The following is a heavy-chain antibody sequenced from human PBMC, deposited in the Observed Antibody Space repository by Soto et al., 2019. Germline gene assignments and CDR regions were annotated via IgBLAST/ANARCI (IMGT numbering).Heavy chain of an antibody. Sequence: SETLSLTCTVSGGSISSHYWSWVRQAPGKGLEWIGHVYYRGSTTYNPSLRSRSTISVDTSNNQFSLKLNSVTTADTAVYYCARDGREASGMDVWGQGTKVTVSS. CDR1: GGSISSHY. V-gene: IGHV4-59*11. CDR3: ARDGREASGMDV. CDR2: VYYRGST. D-gene: IGHD1-26*01. J-gene: IGHJ6*02.